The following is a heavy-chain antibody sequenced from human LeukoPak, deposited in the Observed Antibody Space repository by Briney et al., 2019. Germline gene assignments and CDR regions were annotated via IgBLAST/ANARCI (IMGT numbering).Heavy chain of an antibody. CDR3: ARDSLLMYYYDSSGFDY. D-gene: IGHD3-22*01. J-gene: IGHJ4*02. CDR1: GFTFSSYW. CDR2: IKQDGSEK. Sequence: GGSLRLSCAASGFTFSSYWMSWVRQAPGKGLEWVANIKQDGSEKYYVDSVKGRFTISRDNAKNSLYLQMNSLRAEDTAVYYCARDSLLMYYYDSSGFDYWGQGSLDTVSS. V-gene: IGHV3-7*01.